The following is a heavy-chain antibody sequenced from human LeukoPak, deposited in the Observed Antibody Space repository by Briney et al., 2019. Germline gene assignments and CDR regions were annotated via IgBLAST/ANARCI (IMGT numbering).Heavy chain of an antibody. J-gene: IGHJ6*03. V-gene: IGHV4-59*12. D-gene: IGHD6-19*01. CDR3: ERVQSIAVAGSYYYYMDV. Sequence: SETLSLTCTVSGGSISSYYWNWMRQPPGKGLEWVGDVYYSGGTNYNPSRKRRVSISVDTSKNQFSLQLNSVTPEDTAVYYCERVQSIAVAGSYYYYMDVWGKGTPVTVSS. CDR2: VYYSGGT. CDR1: GGSISSYY.